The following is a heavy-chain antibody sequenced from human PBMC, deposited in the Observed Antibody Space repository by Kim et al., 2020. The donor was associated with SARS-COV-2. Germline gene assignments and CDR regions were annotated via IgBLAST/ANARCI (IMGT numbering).Heavy chain of an antibody. D-gene: IGHD2-8*01. J-gene: IGHJ3*02. V-gene: IGHV3-21*01. CDR3: ARVMDWPPYDAFDI. Sequence: ADSVKGRFTISRDNAKNSLYLQMNSLRAEDTAVYYCARVMDWPPYDAFDIWGQGTMVTVSS.